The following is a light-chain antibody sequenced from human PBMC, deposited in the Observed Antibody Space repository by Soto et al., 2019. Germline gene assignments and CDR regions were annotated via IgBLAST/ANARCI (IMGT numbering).Light chain of an antibody. CDR1: QDISTR. Sequence: QMTQSPSSVSASLGDRVTITCRASQDISTRLAWYQQKPGSAPKLLIYGASTLQSGVPSRFSGTPSGTDFSLTNSDLQPADFATYYCQRADDFPLTFGGGTRVDTK. V-gene: IGKV1-12*01. CDR3: QRADDFPLT. CDR2: GAS. J-gene: IGKJ4*01.